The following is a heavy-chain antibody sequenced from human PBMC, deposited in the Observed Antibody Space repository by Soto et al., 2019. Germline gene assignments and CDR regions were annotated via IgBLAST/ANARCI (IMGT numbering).Heavy chain of an antibody. CDR3: ATYSSSWYAIDY. CDR2: IWYDGSKK. Sequence: PGGSLRLSCAVSGFTFNNYGMHWVRQAPGKGLEWVAVIWYDGSKKYYADSVKGRFTISRDNSKNTLFLQMDSLRAEDTAVYYCATYSSSWYAIDYWGPGTLGTVSS. D-gene: IGHD6-13*01. V-gene: IGHV3-33*01. CDR1: GFTFNNYG. J-gene: IGHJ4*02.